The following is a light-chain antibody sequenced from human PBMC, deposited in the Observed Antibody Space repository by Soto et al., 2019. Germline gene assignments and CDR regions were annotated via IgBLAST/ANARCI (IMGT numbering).Light chain of an antibody. CDR2: DAS. V-gene: IGKV1-5*01. Sequence: DIQMTQSPSTLSASVGDRVTITCRASQSISSWLAWYQQKPGKAPKLLIYDASSLESGVPSRFSGSGSGTEFTLTISSLQPDDFATYYCLQYNSYSLGYTFGQGTKLEIK. CDR1: QSISSW. J-gene: IGKJ2*01. CDR3: LQYNSYSLGYT.